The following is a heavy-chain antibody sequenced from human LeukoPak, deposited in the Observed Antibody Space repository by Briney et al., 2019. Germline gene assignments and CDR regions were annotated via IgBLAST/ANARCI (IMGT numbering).Heavy chain of an antibody. D-gene: IGHD3-10*01. Sequence: ASVKVYCKVSGYTLTELSMHWVRQAPGKGLEWMGGFDPEDGETIYAQKFQGRVTMTEDTSTDTAYMELSSLRSEDTAVYYCATARLTMVRGVIIRADYYGMDVWGQGTTVTVSS. V-gene: IGHV1-24*01. J-gene: IGHJ6*02. CDR1: GYTLTELS. CDR3: ATARLTMVRGVIIRADYYGMDV. CDR2: FDPEDGET.